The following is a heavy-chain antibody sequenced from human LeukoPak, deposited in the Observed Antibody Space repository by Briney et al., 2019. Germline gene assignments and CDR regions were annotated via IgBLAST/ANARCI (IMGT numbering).Heavy chain of an antibody. Sequence: SETLSLTCTVSGYSISSGYYWGWIRQPPGKGLEWIGSIDHSGSTYYNPSLKSRVTISVDTSKNQFSLKLRSVTAADTAMYFCARDGHHTYDYSPYYFDYWGQGVLVTVSS. CDR3: ARDGHHTYDYSPYYFDY. CDR1: GYSISSGYY. J-gene: IGHJ4*02. V-gene: IGHV4-38-2*02. D-gene: IGHD3-16*01. CDR2: IDHSGST.